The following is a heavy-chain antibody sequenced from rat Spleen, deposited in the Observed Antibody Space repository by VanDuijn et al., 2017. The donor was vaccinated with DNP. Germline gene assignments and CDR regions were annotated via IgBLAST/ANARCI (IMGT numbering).Heavy chain of an antibody. J-gene: IGHJ2*01. CDR1: GYSITNNY. V-gene: IGHV3-1*01. CDR2: ISFSGTT. CDR3: ASWAPIAPISTANY. D-gene: IGHD1-2*01. Sequence: EVQLQESGSGLVKPSQSLSLTCSVTGYSITNNYWGWIRQFPGNKMEYIGHISFSGTTNYNPSLKSRISITRDTSKNQFFLQLNSITTEDTATYYCASWAPIAPISTANYWGQGVMVTVSS.